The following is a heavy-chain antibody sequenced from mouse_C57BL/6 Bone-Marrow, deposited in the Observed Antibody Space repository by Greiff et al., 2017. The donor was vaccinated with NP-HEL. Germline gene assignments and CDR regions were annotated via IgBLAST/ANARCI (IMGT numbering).Heavy chain of an antibody. D-gene: IGHD2-10*01. J-gene: IGHJ1*03. CDR3: AKGTYYGNFYWYFDV. CDR1: GYTFTSYW. V-gene: IGHV1-72*01. Sequence: VQLQEPGAELVKPGASVKLSCKASGYTFTSYWMHWVKQRPGRGLEWIGRIDPNSGGTKYNEKFKSKATLTVDKPSSTAYMQLSSLTSEDSAVYYCAKGTYYGNFYWYFDVWGTGTTVTVSS. CDR2: IDPNSGGT.